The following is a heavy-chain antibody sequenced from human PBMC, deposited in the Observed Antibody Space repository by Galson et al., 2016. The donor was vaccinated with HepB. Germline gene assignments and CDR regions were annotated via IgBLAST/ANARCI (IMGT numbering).Heavy chain of an antibody. V-gene: IGHV4-34*01. CDR3: ARGDSRIGGRRFGD. D-gene: IGHD3-3*01. CDR1: GGSFSGYY. Sequence: SETLSLTCAVYGGSFSGYYWSWIRQLPGKGLEWIGEINHSGSTNYNPSLKSRVTISVETSKNQFSLKLSSVTAADTAVYYCARGDSRIGGRRFGDWGQGTLVTVSS. CDR2: INHSGST. J-gene: IGHJ4*02.